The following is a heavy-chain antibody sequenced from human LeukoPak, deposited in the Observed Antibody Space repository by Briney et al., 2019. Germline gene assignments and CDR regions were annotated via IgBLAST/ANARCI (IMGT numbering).Heavy chain of an antibody. CDR3: AKDRRDSSGYYPAYFDY. V-gene: IGHV3-30*18. CDR2: ISYDGSNK. CDR1: GFTFSSYG. Sequence: PGGSLRLSCVASGFTFSSYGMHWVRQAPGKGLEWVAVISYDGSNKYYADSVKGRFTISRDNSKNTLYLQMNSLRAEDTAVYYCAKDRRDSSGYYPAYFDYWGQGTLVTVSS. J-gene: IGHJ4*02. D-gene: IGHD3-22*01.